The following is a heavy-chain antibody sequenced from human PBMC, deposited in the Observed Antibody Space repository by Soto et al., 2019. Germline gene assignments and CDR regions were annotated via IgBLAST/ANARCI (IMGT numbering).Heavy chain of an antibody. CDR2: INPNSGGT. V-gene: IGHV1-2*02. CDR3: ASSIAARLLFQH. J-gene: IGHJ1*01. D-gene: IGHD6-6*01. CDR1: GSTFTVYY. Sequence: SVRDSCTASGSTFTVYYPHCLRQAPGQGLEWMGWINPNSGGTNYSQKFQGRVTMTRDTSISTAYMELSRLRSDVTAVYYCASSIAARLLFQHWGQGTLVTVSS.